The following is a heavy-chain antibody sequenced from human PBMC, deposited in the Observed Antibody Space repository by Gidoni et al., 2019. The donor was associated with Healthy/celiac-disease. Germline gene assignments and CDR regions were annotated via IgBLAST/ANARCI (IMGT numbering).Heavy chain of an antibody. V-gene: IGHV3-23*01. D-gene: IGHD5-12*01. CDR3: AKAASEMATIMAGDY. J-gene: IGHJ4*02. CDR2: IRGSGGST. Sequence: EVQLFESGGGLVHPGGSLRLSCSASGFTLSSYASSWVRQAPGKWLEWVSAIRGSGGSTYYADSVKGRFTIARDNSKNTLYLQMSSLRAEDTAVDYCAKAASEMATIMAGDYWGQGTLVTVAS. CDR1: GFTLSSYA.